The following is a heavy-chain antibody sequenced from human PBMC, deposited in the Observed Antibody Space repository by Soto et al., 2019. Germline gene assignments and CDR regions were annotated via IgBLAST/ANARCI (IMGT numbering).Heavy chain of an antibody. J-gene: IGHJ6*02. Sequence: PGGSLRLSCAASGFTFSSYSMNWVRQAPGKGLEWVSSISSSSSYIYYADSVKGRFTISRDNAKNSLYLQMNSLRAEDTAVYYCARPSIAARLSYGMDVWGQGTTVTVSS. D-gene: IGHD6-6*01. V-gene: IGHV3-21*01. CDR3: ARPSIAARLSYGMDV. CDR1: GFTFSSYS. CDR2: ISSSSSYI.